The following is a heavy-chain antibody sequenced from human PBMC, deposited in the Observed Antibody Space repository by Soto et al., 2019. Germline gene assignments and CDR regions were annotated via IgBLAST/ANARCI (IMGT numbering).Heavy chain of an antibody. V-gene: IGHV3-7*01. D-gene: IGHD3-22*01. CDR2: IKQDGSEK. CDR1: GFTFSSYW. J-gene: IGHJ4*01. Sequence: GGSLRLSCAASGFTFSSYWMSWVRQAPGKGLEWVANIKQDGSEKYYVDSVKGRFTISRDNAKNSLYLQMNSLRAEDTAVYYCARELGSVYYDISGTFEDWGHGTLVTVSS. CDR3: ARELGSVYYDISGTFED.